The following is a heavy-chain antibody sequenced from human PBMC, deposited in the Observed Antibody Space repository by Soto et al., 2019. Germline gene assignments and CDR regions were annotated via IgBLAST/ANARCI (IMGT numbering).Heavy chain of an antibody. Sequence: ASVKVSCKASGFTFSKYCLNWVRQAPGQGLEWMGWVSANNGHTNYAQNLQGRVSMTTDTSTSTAYMELRGLRFDDTAVYYCARDIESVTAKHFFYYYAMDVWGQGTTVTVSS. CDR1: GFTFSKYC. J-gene: IGHJ6*02. CDR3: ARDIESVTAKHFFYYYAMDV. CDR2: VSANNGHT. D-gene: IGHD2-8*01. V-gene: IGHV1-18*01.